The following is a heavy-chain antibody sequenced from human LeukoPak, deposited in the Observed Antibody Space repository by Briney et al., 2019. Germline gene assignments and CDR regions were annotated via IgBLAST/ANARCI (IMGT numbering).Heavy chain of an antibody. V-gene: IGHV3-33*01. Sequence: GGCLRLSCAASGFGMHWVRQAPGKGLEWVAIIWHDGSGKYYADSVKGRFTISRDNSKNTLYLQMNSLRAEDTAVYFCTRQSENSSLDYWGQGTLVTVSS. CDR3: TRQSENSSLDY. CDR2: IWHDGSGK. J-gene: IGHJ4*02. CDR1: GFG. D-gene: IGHD2/OR15-2a*01.